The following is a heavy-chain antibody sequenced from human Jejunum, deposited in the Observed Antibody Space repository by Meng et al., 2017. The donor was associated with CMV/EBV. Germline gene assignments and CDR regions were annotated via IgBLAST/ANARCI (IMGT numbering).Heavy chain of an antibody. V-gene: IGHV3-73*01. CDR3: TRHSIVVVPAAGFDP. CDR1: LSDYT. CDR2: IRSKPYSSAT. Sequence: LSDYTIHWVRQAPGKGLEWVGRIRSKPYSSATAYAASVKGRFIISRDDSKNTAYLQMNSLKTEDTAVYYCTRHSIVVVPAAGFDPWGQGTLVTVSS. J-gene: IGHJ5*02. D-gene: IGHD2-2*01.